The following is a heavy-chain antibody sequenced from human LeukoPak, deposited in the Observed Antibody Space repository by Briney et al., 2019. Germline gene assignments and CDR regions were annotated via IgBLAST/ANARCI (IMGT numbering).Heavy chain of an antibody. CDR3: ARGIRGYSYYYYYGMDV. CDR1: GGSISSYY. D-gene: IGHD5-18*01. V-gene: IGHV4-59*08. CDR2: IYYSGST. Sequence: SETLSLTCTVSGGSISSYYWSWIRQPPGKGLEWIGYIYYSGSTNYNPSLKSRVTISVDTSKNQFSLKLSSVTAADTAVYCCARGIRGYSYYYYYGMDVWGQGTTVTVSS. J-gene: IGHJ6*02.